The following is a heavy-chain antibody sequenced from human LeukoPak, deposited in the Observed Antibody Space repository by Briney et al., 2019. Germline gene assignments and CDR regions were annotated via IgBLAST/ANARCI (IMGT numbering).Heavy chain of an antibody. V-gene: IGHV3-23*01. Sequence: SGGTLRLSCAASGFTFSSYGMSWVRQAPGKGLEWVSAISGSGGSTYYADSVKGRFTISRDNSKNTLYLQMNSLRAEDTAVYYCAKDYRGYYDSSGPFDYWGQGTLVTVSS. CDR3: AKDYRGYYDSSGPFDY. D-gene: IGHD3-22*01. J-gene: IGHJ4*02. CDR2: ISGSGGST. CDR1: GFTFSSYG.